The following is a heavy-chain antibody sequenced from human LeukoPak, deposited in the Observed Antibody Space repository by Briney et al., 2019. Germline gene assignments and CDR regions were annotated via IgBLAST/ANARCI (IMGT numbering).Heavy chain of an antibody. CDR2: IYYSGST. CDR1: GGSIGSSSYY. Sequence: VKPSETLSLTCTVSGGSIGSSSYYWGWIRQPPGKGLEWIGSIYYSGSTYYNPSLKSRVTISVDTSKNQFSLKLSSVTAADTAVYYCARTYYDFWSGTASFDYWGQGTLVTVSS. CDR3: ARTYYDFWSGTASFDY. V-gene: IGHV4-39*07. J-gene: IGHJ4*02. D-gene: IGHD3-3*01.